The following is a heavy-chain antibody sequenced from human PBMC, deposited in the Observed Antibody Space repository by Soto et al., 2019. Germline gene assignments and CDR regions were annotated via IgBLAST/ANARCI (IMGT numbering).Heavy chain of an antibody. Sequence: PSETLSLTCTVSGGSISSGGYYWSWIRQHPGKGLEWIGYIYYSGSTYYNPSLKSRVTISVDTSKNQFSLKLSSVTAADTAVYYCPRYTSRNWFDTWGQGTLVTVSS. CDR3: PRYTSRNWFDT. D-gene: IGHD6-19*01. V-gene: IGHV4-31*03. CDR2: IYYSGST. J-gene: IGHJ5*02. CDR1: GGSISSGGYY.